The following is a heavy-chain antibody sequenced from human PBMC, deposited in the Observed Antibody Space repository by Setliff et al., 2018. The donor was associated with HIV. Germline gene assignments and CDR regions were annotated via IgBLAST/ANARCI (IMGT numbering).Heavy chain of an antibody. Sequence: ASVKVSCKASGYTFTGYYMHWVRQAPGQGLEWMGRINPNSGGTNYAQKFQGRVTMTRDTSITTAYMELSRLRAEDTAVYYCASRYSSLYDAFDIWGQGTMVTVSS. CDR1: GYTFTGYY. CDR3: ASRYSSLYDAFDI. V-gene: IGHV1-2*06. D-gene: IGHD6-13*01. CDR2: INPNSGGT. J-gene: IGHJ3*02.